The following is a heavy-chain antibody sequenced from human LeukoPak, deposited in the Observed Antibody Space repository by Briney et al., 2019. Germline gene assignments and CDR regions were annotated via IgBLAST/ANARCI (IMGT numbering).Heavy chain of an antibody. V-gene: IGHV4-61*01. Sequence: PSETLSLTCTVSGGSVSSGTFDWSWIRQPPGKGLEWIGYISDSVTTKYSPSLKTRVTISVDTSKNQFSLKLRSVTAADTAVYYCAARGQGSSLSYSVYWGQGTLVTVSS. CDR2: ISDSVTT. J-gene: IGHJ4*02. CDR1: GGSVSSGTFD. D-gene: IGHD3-10*01. CDR3: AARGQGSSLSYSVY.